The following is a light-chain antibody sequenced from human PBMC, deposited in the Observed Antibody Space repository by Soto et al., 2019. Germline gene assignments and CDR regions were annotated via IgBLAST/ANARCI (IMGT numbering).Light chain of an antibody. Sequence: QSVLTQPPSVSGAPGQRVTISCTGSSSNIGAGYDVHWYQQLPGTAPKLLIYGNSNRPSGVPDRFSGSKSGASASLAITGLQAEDEADYYCQSYDSSLSGFNGEFGGGTKLTVL. J-gene: IGLJ3*02. V-gene: IGLV1-40*01. CDR2: GNS. CDR1: SSNIGAGYD. CDR3: QSYDSSLSGFNGE.